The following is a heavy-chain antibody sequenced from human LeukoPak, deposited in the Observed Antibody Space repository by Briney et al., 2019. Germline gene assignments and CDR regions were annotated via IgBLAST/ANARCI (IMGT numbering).Heavy chain of an antibody. CDR3: AKDPYRASSGLVDY. Sequence: GGSLRLSCATSGFTFSNYAVSWVRQAPGKGLEWVSSISGSGGTTYYANSVKGRFTISRDNSKNALYLQMNSLRAEDTAVYYCAKDPYRASSGLVDYWGQGTLVTVSS. D-gene: IGHD5-12*01. J-gene: IGHJ4*02. CDR1: GFTFSNYA. V-gene: IGHV3-23*01. CDR2: ISGSGGTT.